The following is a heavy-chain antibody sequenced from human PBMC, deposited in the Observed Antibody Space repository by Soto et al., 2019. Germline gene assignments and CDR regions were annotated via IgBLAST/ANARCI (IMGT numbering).Heavy chain of an antibody. CDR3: ARAIGPALLHY. CDR2: IGTAGDT. D-gene: IGHD2-2*01. Sequence: VGSLRLSCAASGFTFSSYDMHWVRQGPGKGLEWVSAIGTAGDTNYAGSVKGRFTISRENAKNSLYLQMNSLRAGDTAIYFCARAIGPALLHYWGQGTLVTVSS. V-gene: IGHV3-13*04. J-gene: IGHJ4*02. CDR1: GFTFSSYD.